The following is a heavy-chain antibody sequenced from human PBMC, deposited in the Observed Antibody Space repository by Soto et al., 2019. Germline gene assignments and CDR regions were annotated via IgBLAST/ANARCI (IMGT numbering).Heavy chain of an antibody. D-gene: IGHD1-1*01. V-gene: IGHV1-18*01. CDR1: GYTFTSYG. CDR3: ARDKGVRYYYYGMDV. Sequence: VASVKVSCKASGYTFTSYGISWVRQAPGQGLERMGWISAYNGNTNYAQKLQGRVTMTTDTSTSTAYMELRSLRSDDTAVYYCARDKGVRYYYYGMDVWGQGTTVTVSS. CDR2: ISAYNGNT. J-gene: IGHJ6*02.